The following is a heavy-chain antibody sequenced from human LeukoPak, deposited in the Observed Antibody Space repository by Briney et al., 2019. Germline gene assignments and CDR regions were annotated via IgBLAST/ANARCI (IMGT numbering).Heavy chain of an antibody. Sequence: QPGGSLRLSCAASGFTLSSYAMSWVRQAPGKGLEWVSTISVSGGNTYYADSVKGRFTISRDNSKSTMYMQMNSLRAEDTAVYYCAKDSPRETRYYYYGMDVWGQGTTVTVSS. V-gene: IGHV3-23*01. J-gene: IGHJ6*02. CDR3: AKDSPRETRYYYYGMDV. CDR2: ISVSGGNT. CDR1: GFTLSSYA.